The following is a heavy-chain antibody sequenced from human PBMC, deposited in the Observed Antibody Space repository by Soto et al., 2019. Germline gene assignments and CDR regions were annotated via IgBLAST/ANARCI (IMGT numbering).Heavy chain of an antibody. V-gene: IGHV3-23*01. CDR1: GFIFSSYT. CDR2: ISGSGGSP. Sequence: GGSLILSCAASGFIFSSYTMSWVRQAPGKVLEWVSVISGSGGSPYHADSVQGRFTIDSDNPKTTLYLQMNSLRAEDTAIYYCAKARCSSAICYLPDHWGQGTLVTVSS. CDR3: AKARCSSAICYLPDH. D-gene: IGHD2-2*01. J-gene: IGHJ5*02.